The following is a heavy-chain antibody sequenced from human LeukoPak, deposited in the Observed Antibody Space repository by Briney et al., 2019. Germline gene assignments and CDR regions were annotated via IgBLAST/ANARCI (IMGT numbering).Heavy chain of an antibody. CDR3: ARTRGYSYGAIDY. CDR2: INPNSGGT. V-gene: IGHV1-2*02. J-gene: IGHJ4*02. CDR1: GYTFTGYY. Sequence: ASVKVSFKASGYTFTGYYMHWVRQAPGRGLEWMGWINPNSGGTNYAQKFQGRVTMTRDPSISTAYMELSRLRSDDTAVYYCARTRGYSYGAIDYWGQGTLVTVSS. D-gene: IGHD5-18*01.